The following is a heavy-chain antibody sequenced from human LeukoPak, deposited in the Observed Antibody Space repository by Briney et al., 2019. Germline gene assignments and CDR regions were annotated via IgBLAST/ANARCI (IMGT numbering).Heavy chain of an antibody. Sequence: PSETLSLTCTVSGGSISSSSYYWGWIRQAPGKGLEWVSAISGSGGSTYYTDSVKGRFTISRDNSKNTLYLQMNSLRAVDTAVYYCAKDSHSSSDAFDIWGQGTMVTVSS. CDR1: GGSISSSSYY. CDR2: ISGSGGST. V-gene: IGHV3-23*01. CDR3: AKDSHSSSDAFDI. J-gene: IGHJ3*02. D-gene: IGHD6-13*01.